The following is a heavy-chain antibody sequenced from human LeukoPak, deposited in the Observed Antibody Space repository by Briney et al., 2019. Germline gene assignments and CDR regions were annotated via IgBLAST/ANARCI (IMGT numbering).Heavy chain of an antibody. Sequence: SETLSLTCTVSGGSISSSSYYWGWIRQPPGKGLEWFGSIYYSGSTYYNPSLKSRVTISVDTSKNQFSLKLSSVTAADTAVYYCARHQYYDSSGFLGYWGQGTLVTVSS. V-gene: IGHV4-39*01. D-gene: IGHD3-22*01. J-gene: IGHJ4*02. CDR3: ARHQYYDSSGFLGY. CDR1: GGSISSSSYY. CDR2: IYYSGST.